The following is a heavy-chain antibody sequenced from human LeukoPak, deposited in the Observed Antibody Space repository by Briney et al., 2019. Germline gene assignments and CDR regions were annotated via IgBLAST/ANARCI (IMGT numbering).Heavy chain of an antibody. CDR3: ARDWGEWEPRKIDY. CDR1: GLMVSSYW. V-gene: IGHV3-7*01. D-gene: IGHD1-26*01. Sequence: PGGSLRLSCAASGLMVSSYWMTWVSQAPGKGLEWVANIKQDGKEKYYVDSVKGRFTICRDNAKNSVYMQMSSLRAEDTAVYYCARDWGEWEPRKIDYWGQGTLVTVS. J-gene: IGHJ4*02. CDR2: IKQDGKEK.